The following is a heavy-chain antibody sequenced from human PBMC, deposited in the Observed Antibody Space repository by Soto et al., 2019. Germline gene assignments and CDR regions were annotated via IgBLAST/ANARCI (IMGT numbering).Heavy chain of an antibody. D-gene: IGHD3-3*01. CDR3: ARRRITTFGVVITGSGMDV. Sequence: SETLSLTCAVSGESISNNRCVNGFRQARGKGLEWIGEISDSGTTNDNPSLKSRVTMSVDKSKNQFSLRLSSLTAADTAVYYCARRRITTFGVVITGSGMDVWGQGTTVTVSS. J-gene: IGHJ6*02. V-gene: IGHV4-4*02. CDR1: GESISNNRC. CDR2: ISDSGTT.